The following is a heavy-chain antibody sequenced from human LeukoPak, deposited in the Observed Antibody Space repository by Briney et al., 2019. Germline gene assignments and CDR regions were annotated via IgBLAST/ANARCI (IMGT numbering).Heavy chain of an antibody. CDR2: IYPGNSDT. Sequence: GESLEISCKGSGYSFTSYWIGWVRQMPGKGLEWMGIIYPGNSDTRYSPSFQGQVTISADKSISTAYLQWSSLKASDTAMYYCARTNYDILTGYYLSLDYWGQGTLVTVSS. CDR3: ARTNYDILTGYYLSLDY. CDR1: GYSFTSYW. V-gene: IGHV5-51*01. D-gene: IGHD3-9*01. J-gene: IGHJ4*02.